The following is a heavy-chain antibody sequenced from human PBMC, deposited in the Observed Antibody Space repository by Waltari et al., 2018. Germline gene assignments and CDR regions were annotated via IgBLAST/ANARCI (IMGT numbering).Heavy chain of an antibody. Sequence: EVQLLESGGGLVQPGGSLRLSCAASGFTFSSYAMSWVRQAPGKGLEWVSAISGIGGSTYYADSVKGRFTISRDNSKNTLYLQMNSLRAEDTAVYYCAKDFVNRGGGDWAGGQGTLVTVSS. J-gene: IGHJ4*02. CDR1: GFTFSSYA. V-gene: IGHV3-23*01. CDR3: AKDFVNRGGGDWA. CDR2: ISGIGGST. D-gene: IGHD2-21*02.